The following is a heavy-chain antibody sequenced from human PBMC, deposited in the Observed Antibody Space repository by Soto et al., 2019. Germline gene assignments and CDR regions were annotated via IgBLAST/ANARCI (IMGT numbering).Heavy chain of an antibody. CDR2: IYYSGST. Sequence: LSLTCTVSGGSISSYYWSWIRQPPGKGLEWIGYIYYSGSTNYNPSLKSRVTISVDTSKNQFSLKLSSVTAADTAVYYCAATYYYGSGSYYNHYYGMDVWGQGTTVTVSS. CDR3: AATYYYGSGSYYNHYYGMDV. V-gene: IGHV4-59*08. CDR1: GGSISSYY. D-gene: IGHD3-10*01. J-gene: IGHJ6*02.